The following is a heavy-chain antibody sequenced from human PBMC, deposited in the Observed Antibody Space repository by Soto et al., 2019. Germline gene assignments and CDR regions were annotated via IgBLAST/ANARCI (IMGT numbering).Heavy chain of an antibody. CDR2: IIPIFGTA. V-gene: IGHV1-69*06. CDR1: GGTFSSYA. D-gene: IGHD3-22*01. CDR3: ARLRQNTGDYDSSGNYYYYYYDMDV. Sequence: QVQLVQSGAEVKKPGYSVKVSCKASGGTFSSYAISWVRQAPGQGLEWMGGIIPIFGTANYAQKFQGRVTITADKSTSTAYMELSSLRSEDTAVYYCARLRQNTGDYDSSGNYYYYYYDMDVWGQGTTVTVSS. J-gene: IGHJ6*02.